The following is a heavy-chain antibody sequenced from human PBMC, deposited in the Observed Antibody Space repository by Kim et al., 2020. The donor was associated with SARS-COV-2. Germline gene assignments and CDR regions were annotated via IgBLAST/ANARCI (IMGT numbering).Heavy chain of an antibody. D-gene: IGHD3-10*01. V-gene: IGHV4-59*01. CDR2: IYYSGSP. J-gene: IGHJ4*02. CDR1: GGSIGSYF. Sequence: SETLSLTCTVSGGSIGSYFWSWIRQPPGKGLEWIGYIYYSGSPNYNPSLKSRVTISVDTSKNQFSLKLSSVTATDTAVYYCARRGSGSWNFDYWGQGTLVTVSS. CDR3: ARRGSGSWNFDY.